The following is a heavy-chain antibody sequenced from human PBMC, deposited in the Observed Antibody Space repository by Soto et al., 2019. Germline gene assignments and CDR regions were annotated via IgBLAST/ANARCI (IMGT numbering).Heavy chain of an antibody. CDR2: ISSNGGST. CDR3: ARATPSITGTTLQWWFDP. J-gene: IGHJ5*02. D-gene: IGHD1-7*01. Sequence: GGSLRLSCAASGFTFSSYAMHWVRQAPGKGLEYVSAISSNGGSTYYANSVKGRFTISRDNSKNTLYLQMGSLRAEDMAVYYCARATPSITGTTLQWWFDPWGQGTLVTVSS. V-gene: IGHV3-64*01. CDR1: GFTFSSYA.